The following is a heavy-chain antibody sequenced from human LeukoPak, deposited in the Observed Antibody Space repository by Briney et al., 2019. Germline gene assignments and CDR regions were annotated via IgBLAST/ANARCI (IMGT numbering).Heavy chain of an antibody. V-gene: IGHV1-18*01. CDR1: GYTFTSYG. D-gene: IGHD1-26*01. Sequence: GASVKVSCKASGYTFTSYGISWVRQAPGQGLEWMGWISAYNGNTNYAQKLQGRVTMTTDTSTSTAYMELRSLRSDDTAVYYCATALGESSMGAHPNYWGQGTLVTVSS. J-gene: IGHJ4*02. CDR3: ATALGESSMGAHPNY. CDR2: ISAYNGNT.